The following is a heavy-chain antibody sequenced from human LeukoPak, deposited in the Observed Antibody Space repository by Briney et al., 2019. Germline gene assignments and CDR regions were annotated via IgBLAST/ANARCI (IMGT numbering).Heavy chain of an antibody. D-gene: IGHD1-26*01. V-gene: IGHV3-48*04. CDR3: ARDGSGSYGVRYFDY. CDR2: IGSSSSTI. CDR1: GFTFSSYS. J-gene: IGHJ4*02. Sequence: GGSLRLSCAASGFTFSSYSMNWVRQAPGKGLEWVSYIGSSSSTIYYADSVKGRFTISRDNAKNSLYLQMNSLRAEDTAVYYCARDGSGSYGVRYFDYWGQGTLVTVSS.